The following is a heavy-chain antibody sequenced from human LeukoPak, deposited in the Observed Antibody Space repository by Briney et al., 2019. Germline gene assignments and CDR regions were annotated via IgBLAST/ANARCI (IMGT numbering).Heavy chain of an antibody. D-gene: IGHD2-21*01. CDR3: AKVQHADFNMNFDS. V-gene: IGHV3-23*01. CDR2: ISASDDRT. Sequence: QPGGSLRLSCAASGFTFSSYVMNWLRQAPGEGLEWVSSISASDDRTFYADSVKGRFTISRDNSKNTVYLQMNSLRVGDTAVYYCAKVQHADFNMNFDSWGQGTLVTVPS. CDR1: GFTFSSYV. J-gene: IGHJ4*02.